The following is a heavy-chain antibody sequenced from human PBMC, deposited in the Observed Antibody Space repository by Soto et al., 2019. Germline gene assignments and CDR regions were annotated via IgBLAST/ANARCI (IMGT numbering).Heavy chain of an antibody. CDR2: INAGNGNT. J-gene: IGHJ6*02. D-gene: IGHD2-2*01. Sequence: ASVKVSCKASGYTFTSYAMHWVRQAPGQRLEWMGWINAGNGNTKYSQKFQGRVTITRDTSASTAYMELGSLRSEDTAVYYCARDLRGIVVVPAAYYYYYGMDVWGQGTTVTVSS. V-gene: IGHV1-3*01. CDR3: ARDLRGIVVVPAAYYYYYGMDV. CDR1: GYTFTSYA.